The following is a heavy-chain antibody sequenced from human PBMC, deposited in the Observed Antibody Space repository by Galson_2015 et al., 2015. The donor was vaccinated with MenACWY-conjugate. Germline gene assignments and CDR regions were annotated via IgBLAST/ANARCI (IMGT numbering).Heavy chain of an antibody. Sequence: SLRLSCAASGFTFRSYGMQWVRQAPGTGLDWVAVISSEGSIQHYGDSVKGRFTISRDNSKNTLYLQMNSLRVEDTAVYYCAKEAAQRASVALDYWGQGTLVTVSS. CDR2: ISSEGSIQ. J-gene: IGHJ4*02. V-gene: IGHV3-30*18. D-gene: IGHD6-19*01. CDR1: GFTFRSYG. CDR3: AKEAAQRASVALDY.